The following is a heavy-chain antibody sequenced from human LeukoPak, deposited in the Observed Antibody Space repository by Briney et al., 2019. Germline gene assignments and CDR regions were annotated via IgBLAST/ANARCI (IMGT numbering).Heavy chain of an antibody. CDR1: GFSFGNYS. CDR2: LSYDGSNK. Sequence: GASLRLSWAPSGFSFGNYSIEWVRQAPGRGGEWGAVLSYDGSNKYYAHSVRGRFTISRDSSKNTLFLQMRSLSAEDAAVSSCERVIKSSGWSYAFDTWGHGTMVTVSS. J-gene: IGHJ4*01. V-gene: IGHV3-30*04. CDR3: ERVIKSSGWSYAFDT. D-gene: IGHD6-19*01.